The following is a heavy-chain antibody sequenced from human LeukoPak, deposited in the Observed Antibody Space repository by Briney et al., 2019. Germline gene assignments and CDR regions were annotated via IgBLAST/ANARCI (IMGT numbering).Heavy chain of an antibody. D-gene: IGHD3-3*01. J-gene: IGHJ6*02. CDR3: ARGPFTIFIGMDV. CDR2: IYYSGST. CDR1: GGSISSYY. V-gene: IGHV4-59*01. Sequence: PSETLSLTCTVSGGSISSYYWSWIRQPPGKGLEWIGYIYYSGSTNYNPSLKSRATISVDTSKNQFSLKLSSVTAADTAVYYCARGPFTIFIGMDVWGQGTTVTVSS.